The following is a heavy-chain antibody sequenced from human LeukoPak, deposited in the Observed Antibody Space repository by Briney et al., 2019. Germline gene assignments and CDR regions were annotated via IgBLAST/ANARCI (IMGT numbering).Heavy chain of an antibody. Sequence: GGSLRLSCAASGFTFSSYAMNWVRQAPGKGLECVSGISGSGGSTYYADSVKGRFTISRDNSKNTLYLQMNSLRAEDTAIYYCAKVAGGSNYRPIDYSGQGTLVTVSS. CDR2: ISGSGGST. CDR1: GFTFSSYA. V-gene: IGHV3-23*01. D-gene: IGHD4-11*01. J-gene: IGHJ4*02. CDR3: AKVAGGSNYRPIDY.